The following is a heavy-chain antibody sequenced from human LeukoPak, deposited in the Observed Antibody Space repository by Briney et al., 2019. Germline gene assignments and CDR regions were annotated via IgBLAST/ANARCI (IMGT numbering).Heavy chain of an antibody. CDR3: AGGVDTDLHY. V-gene: IGHV6-1*01. Sequence: SQTLSLTCAISGDSVSSNSAAWNWIRQSPSRGLEWLGRTYYRSKWSSNYAVSVKSRITIHLDTSKNQFSLQLNSVTPEDTAVYYCAGGVDTDLHYWGQGTLVTVSS. CDR1: GDSVSSNSAA. J-gene: IGHJ4*02. CDR2: TYYRSKWSS. D-gene: IGHD5-18*01.